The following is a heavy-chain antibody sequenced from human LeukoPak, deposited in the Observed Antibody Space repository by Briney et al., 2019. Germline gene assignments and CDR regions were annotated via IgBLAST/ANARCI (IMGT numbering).Heavy chain of an antibody. CDR1: GGTFSSYA. D-gene: IGHD1-14*01. CDR2: IIPMFGTA. Sequence: SVKVSCKASGGTFSSYAISWVRQAPGQGVEWMGRIIPMFGTANYAQKFQGRVTITTDESTSTAYMELSSLRSEDTAVYYCARSSPYPEPGWFDPWGQGTLVTVSS. V-gene: IGHV1-69*05. J-gene: IGHJ5*02. CDR3: ARSSPYPEPGWFDP.